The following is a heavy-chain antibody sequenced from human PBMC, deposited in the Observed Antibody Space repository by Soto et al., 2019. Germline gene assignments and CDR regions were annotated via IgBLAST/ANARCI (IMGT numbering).Heavy chain of an antibody. J-gene: IGHJ4*02. CDR1: GFTFSSYG. V-gene: IGHV3-30*18. Sequence: QVQLVESGGGVVQPGRSLRLSCAASGFTFSSYGMHWVRQAPGKGLEWVAVISYDGSNKYYADSVKGRFTISRDNSKNTMYLQKNSLRGEDRGVYFWAKDFEASPYYYFWGSYWGGGFDYWGQGTLVTVSS. D-gene: IGHD3-16*01. CDR2: ISYDGSNK. CDR3: AKDFEASPYYYFWGSYWGGGFDY.